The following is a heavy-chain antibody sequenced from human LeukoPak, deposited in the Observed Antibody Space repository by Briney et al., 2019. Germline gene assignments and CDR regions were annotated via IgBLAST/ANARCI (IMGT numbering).Heavy chain of an antibody. J-gene: IGHJ4*01. CDR3: ARGSLAFFSIDY. D-gene: IGHD2/OR15-2a*01. CDR1: GGTFSSYA. Sequence: VKVSCKASGGTFSSYAISWVRQTPGQGLEWMGRIIPILGIANYAQKFQGRVTITADKSTSTAYMELSSLRSEDTAVYYCARGSLAFFSIDYWGHGTLGPVSS. V-gene: IGHV1-69*10. CDR2: IIPILGIA.